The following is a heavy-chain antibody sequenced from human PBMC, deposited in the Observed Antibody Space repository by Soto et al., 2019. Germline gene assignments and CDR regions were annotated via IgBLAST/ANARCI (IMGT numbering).Heavy chain of an antibody. V-gene: IGHV4-61*01. D-gene: IGHD1-26*01. CDR3: ARESIVGDTRFDP. J-gene: IGHJ5*02. CDR1: GDSLSSGRYY. Sequence: QVQLQESGPGLVKPSETLSLICTVSGDSLSSGRYYWTWIRQSPGKGLEWIGYVYHVGTTKYNPSLNSRATITLDTSKSQFSLRLRSVTAADTAVYFCARESIVGDTRFDPCGHGTLVTVSS. CDR2: VYHVGTT.